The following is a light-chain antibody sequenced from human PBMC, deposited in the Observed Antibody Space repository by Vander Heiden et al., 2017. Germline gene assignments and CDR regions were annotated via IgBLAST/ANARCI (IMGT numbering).Light chain of an antibody. CDR1: QSISNW. CDR2: KAS. Sequence: DIQMIQSPSTLSASVGDRVTITCRARQSISNWLAWYQQKPGKAPKLLISKASSLQRGVPSRFSGSGSETEFTLTISSLQPDDFATYYCQQYNSFSWTFGQGTKVEIK. V-gene: IGKV1-5*03. J-gene: IGKJ1*01. CDR3: QQYNSFSWT.